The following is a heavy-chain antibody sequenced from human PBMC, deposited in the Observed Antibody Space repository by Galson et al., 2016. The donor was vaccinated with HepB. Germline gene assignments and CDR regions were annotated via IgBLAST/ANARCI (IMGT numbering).Heavy chain of an antibody. Sequence: ETLSLTCTVSGASVSTTSYYWVWVRQPPGKGLDWIRSHYYSGGGFYSPSLKSRVTISVDTSKNQFSLNLNSVTAADTAVYYCARGGYFDWFNDLDSYAMDVWGQGTTVTVS. CDR2: HYYSGGG. V-gene: IGHV4-39*01. CDR3: ARGGYFDWFNDLDSYAMDV. J-gene: IGHJ6*02. D-gene: IGHD3-9*01. CDR1: GASVSTTSYY.